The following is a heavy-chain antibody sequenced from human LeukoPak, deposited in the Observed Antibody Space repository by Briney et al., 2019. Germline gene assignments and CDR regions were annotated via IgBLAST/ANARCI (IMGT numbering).Heavy chain of an antibody. CDR1: GFTFSSYV. J-gene: IGHJ4*02. D-gene: IGHD3-16*02. Sequence: GGSLRLSCAASGFTFSSYVVSWIRQAPGKGLEWVAAVSGGGSSSYADSVKGRFTISRDNSNDMVYLQMNSLRAEDTAVYYCARLTFGGVIAYFDYWGQGTLVTVSS. CDR2: VSGGGSS. V-gene: IGHV3-23*01. CDR3: ARLTFGGVIAYFDY.